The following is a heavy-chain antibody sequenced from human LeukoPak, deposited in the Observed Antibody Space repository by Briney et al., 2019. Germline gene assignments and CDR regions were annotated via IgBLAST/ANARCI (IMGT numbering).Heavy chain of an antibody. V-gene: IGHV3-30*02. CDR2: IRYDGSSK. CDR3: AKRWIVGAASYFDY. Sequence: GGSLRLSCAASGFTFSNYGMHWVRQAPGKGLEWVAFIRYDGSSKYYADSVKGRFTISRDNSKNTLYLQMNSLRAEDTAVYYCAKRWIVGAASYFDYWGQGTLVTVSS. CDR1: GFTFSNYG. D-gene: IGHD1-26*01. J-gene: IGHJ4*02.